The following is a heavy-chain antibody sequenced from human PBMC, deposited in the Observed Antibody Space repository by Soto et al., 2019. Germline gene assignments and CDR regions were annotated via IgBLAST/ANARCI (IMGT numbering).Heavy chain of an antibody. Sequence: QVQLVESGGGVVQPGRSLRLSCAASGFTFSSYGMHWVRQAPGKGLEWVAVIWYDGSNKYYADSVKGRFTISRDNSKNTLYLQMNSRRAEDTAVYYCARDSSAYYDFWSGYYPTFDYWGQGTLVTVSS. J-gene: IGHJ4*02. CDR1: GFTFSSYG. CDR2: IWYDGSNK. V-gene: IGHV3-33*01. CDR3: ARDSSAYYDFWSGYYPTFDY. D-gene: IGHD3-3*01.